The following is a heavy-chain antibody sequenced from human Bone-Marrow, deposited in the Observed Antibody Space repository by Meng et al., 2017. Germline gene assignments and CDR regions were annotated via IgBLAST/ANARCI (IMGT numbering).Heavy chain of an antibody. V-gene: IGHV4-31*03. J-gene: IGHJ5*02. Sequence: QVQLQESGPGLVKPSQTRSLTCTVSGGSISSGTYYWGWIRQLPGKGLEWIAYIHYSGSTYYSPSLKSRVTISVDTSKNQLSLKLSSMTAADTAVYYCARYVFDSSSLYSNWFDPWGQGTLVTVSS. CDR1: GGSISSGTYY. D-gene: IGHD3-22*01. CDR3: ARYVFDSSSLYSNWFDP. CDR2: IHYSGST.